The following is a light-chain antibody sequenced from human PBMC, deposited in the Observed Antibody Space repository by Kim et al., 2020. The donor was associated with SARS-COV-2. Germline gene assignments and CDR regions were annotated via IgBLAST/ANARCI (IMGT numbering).Light chain of an antibody. J-gene: IGLJ3*02. CDR1: SSDGGGYKY. Sequence: GQSITISCTGTSSDGGGYKYVSWYQQHPGKAPKLMIYDVSNRPSGVSNRFSGSKSGNTASLTISGLQAEDEADYYCSSYTSSSTWVFGGGTQLTVL. V-gene: IGLV2-14*03. CDR3: SSYTSSSTWV. CDR2: DVS.